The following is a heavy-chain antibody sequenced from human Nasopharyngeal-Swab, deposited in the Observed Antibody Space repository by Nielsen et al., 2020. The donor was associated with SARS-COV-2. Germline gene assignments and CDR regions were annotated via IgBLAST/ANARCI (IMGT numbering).Heavy chain of an antibody. J-gene: IGHJ3*02. CDR1: GGSISSGGYY. Sequence: SATLSLTCTVSGGSISSGGYYWSWIRQHPGKGLEWIGYIYYSGSTYYNPSLKSRVTISVDTSKNQFSLKLSSVTAADTAVYYCARDRGITIFGVVIIDAFDIWGQGTMVTVSS. D-gene: IGHD3-3*01. CDR2: IYYSGST. CDR3: ARDRGITIFGVVIIDAFDI. V-gene: IGHV4-31*03.